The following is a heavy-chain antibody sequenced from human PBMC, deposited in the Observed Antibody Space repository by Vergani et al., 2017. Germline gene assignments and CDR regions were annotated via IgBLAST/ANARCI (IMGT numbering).Heavy chain of an antibody. CDR2: IKQDGSEK. V-gene: IGHV3-7*01. D-gene: IGHD3-9*01. CDR1: GFTFSSYW. CDR3: ARDSSYYDILTGHYYYYYGMDV. J-gene: IGHJ6*02. Sequence: EVQLVESGGGLVQPGGSLRLSCAASGFTFSSYWMSWVRQAPGKGLEWVANIKQDGSEKYYVDSVKGRFTISRDNAKNSLYLQMNSLRAEDTAVYYCARDSSYYDILTGHYYYYYGMDVWGQGP.